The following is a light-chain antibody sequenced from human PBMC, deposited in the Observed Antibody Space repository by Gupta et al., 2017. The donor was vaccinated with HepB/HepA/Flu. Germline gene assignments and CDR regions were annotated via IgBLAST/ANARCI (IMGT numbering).Light chain of an antibody. J-gene: IGLJ1*01. CDR2: DAV. V-gene: IGLV2-11*01. Sequence: QSDLSQPRSVSGSPGQSVTISCSGTTSDIGRYTYISWFQHRPADVTILLIYDAVKRTSVLPDRFSASKSGVTASLTISGLQADDEADYYCSSYAGFNTYIFGSGTTVTV. CDR1: TSDIGRYTY. CDR3: SSYAGFNTYI.